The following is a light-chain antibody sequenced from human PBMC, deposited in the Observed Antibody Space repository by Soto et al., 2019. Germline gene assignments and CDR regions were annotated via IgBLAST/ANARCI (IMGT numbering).Light chain of an antibody. Sequence: MGRAPPWLCASLRDRVTISFRASQSISTYLNWYQQTPGKAPKLLIYAASSLQSGVPSRFSGSGSGTDFTLTISRLQPEDSATYYCQQSYSAPPTFGQGTKVDIK. CDR3: QQSYSAPPT. J-gene: IGKJ1*01. V-gene: IGKV1-39*01. CDR2: AAS. CDR1: QSISTY.